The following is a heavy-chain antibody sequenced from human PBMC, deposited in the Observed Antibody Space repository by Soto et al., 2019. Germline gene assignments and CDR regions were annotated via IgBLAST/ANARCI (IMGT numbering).Heavy chain of an antibody. D-gene: IGHD2-15*01. CDR3: ARSTRWYLDY. CDR1: GFTFSSYA. CDR2: ISYDGSNK. Sequence: HPGGSLRLSCAASGFTFSSYAMHWVRQAPGKGLEWVAVISYDGSNKYYADSVKGRFTISRDNSKNTLYLQMNSLRAEDTAVYYCARSTRWYLDYWGQGTLVTVSS. V-gene: IGHV3-30-3*01. J-gene: IGHJ4*02.